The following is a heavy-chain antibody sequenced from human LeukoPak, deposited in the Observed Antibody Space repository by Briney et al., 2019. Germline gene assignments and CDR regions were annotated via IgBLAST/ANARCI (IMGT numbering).Heavy chain of an antibody. V-gene: IGHV4-39*07. J-gene: IGHJ4*02. CDR1: GGSISSSSYY. CDR3: ARGYSSSWYLYDY. Sequence: TSETLSLTCTVSGGSISSSSYYWGWIRQPPGKGLEWIGSIYYSGSTYYNPSLKSRVTISVDTSKNQFSLKLSSVTAADTAVYYCARGYSSSWYLYDYWGQGTLVTVSS. CDR2: IYYSGST. D-gene: IGHD6-13*01.